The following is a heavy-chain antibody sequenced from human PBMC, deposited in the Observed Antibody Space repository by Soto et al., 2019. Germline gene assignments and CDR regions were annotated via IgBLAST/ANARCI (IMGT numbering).Heavy chain of an antibody. J-gene: IGHJ4*02. CDR1: GGSISSSSYY. Sequence: QLQLQESGPGLVKPSETLSLTCTVSGGSISSSSYYWGWIRQPPGKGLEWIGSIYYSGSTYYNPSLKSRVTISVDTSKNPFYLKLSSVTAADTAVYYCARHDWAKPFDYWGQGTLVTVSS. D-gene: IGHD3-9*01. V-gene: IGHV4-39*01. CDR2: IYYSGST. CDR3: ARHDWAKPFDY.